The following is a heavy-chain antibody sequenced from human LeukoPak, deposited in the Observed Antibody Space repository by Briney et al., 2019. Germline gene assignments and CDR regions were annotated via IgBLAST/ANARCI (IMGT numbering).Heavy chain of an antibody. CDR2: IRSSGTST. V-gene: IGHV3-23*01. Sequence: GGSLRLSCAASGFTFSSYAMSWVRQAPGRGLEWVSTIRSSGTSTYYADSVKGRFTISRDNSKNTLFLQMNSLRAEDTAIYYCAKIANTASPQIDYWGQGTLVTVSS. D-gene: IGHD2-2*01. J-gene: IGHJ4*02. CDR1: GFTFSSYA. CDR3: AKIANTASPQIDY.